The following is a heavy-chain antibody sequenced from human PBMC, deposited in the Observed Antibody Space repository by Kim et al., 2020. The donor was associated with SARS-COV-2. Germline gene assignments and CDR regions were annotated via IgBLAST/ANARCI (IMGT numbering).Heavy chain of an antibody. D-gene: IGHD2-21*01. CDR2: INPSGGST. CDR1: GYTFTSYY. V-gene: IGHV1-46*01. J-gene: IGHJ6*02. Sequence: ASVKVSCKASGYTFTSYYMHWVRQAPVQGLEWMGIINPSGGSTSYAQKFQGRVTMTRDTSTSTVYMELSSLRSEDTAVYYCERPVIGTYGVDVWGQGTTVVVAS. CDR3: ERPVIGTYGVDV.